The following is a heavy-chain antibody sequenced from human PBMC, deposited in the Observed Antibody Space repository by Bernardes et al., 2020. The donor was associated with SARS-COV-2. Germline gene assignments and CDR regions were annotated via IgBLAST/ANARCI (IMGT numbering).Heavy chain of an antibody. CDR2: IYSSGST. V-gene: IGHV4-59*02. D-gene: IGHD3-16*01. J-gene: IGHJ4*02. CDR3: VRVKGGSYFDY. CDR1: GGSVSSSY. Sequence: SETLSLTRTVSGGSVSSSYWGWIRQPPGKGLECIGYIYSSGSTTYNPSLKSRVAMSVDTSKNQFSLKLTSVIAADEAVYYCVRVKGGSYFDYWGQGALVTVSS.